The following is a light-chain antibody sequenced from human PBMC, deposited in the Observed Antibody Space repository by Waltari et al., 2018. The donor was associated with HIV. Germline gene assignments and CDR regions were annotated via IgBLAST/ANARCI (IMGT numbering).Light chain of an antibody. CDR3: QQYKTWPLT. V-gene: IGKV3-15*01. Sequence: ETVMTQSPGTLSVSPGGRATLSCRASQNVFSDLAWYHQKPGQPPRLLIFGASKRATGVPARLSGSGSGTEFTLTITSLQTEDYGLYHCQQYKTWPLTFGQGTRVEIK. J-gene: IGKJ1*01. CDR1: QNVFSD. CDR2: GAS.